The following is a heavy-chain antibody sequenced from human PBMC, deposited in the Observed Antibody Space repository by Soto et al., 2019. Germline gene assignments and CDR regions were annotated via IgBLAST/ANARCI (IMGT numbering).Heavy chain of an antibody. J-gene: IGHJ4*02. D-gene: IGHD3-22*01. Sequence: SVKVSCKASGGTFSSYAISWVRQAPGQGLEWMGGIIPIFGTANYAQKFQGRVTITADKSTSTAYMELSSLRSGDTAVYYCARGYYYPHGFSTLAYWGQGTLVTVSS. V-gene: IGHV1-69*06. CDR2: IIPIFGTA. CDR3: ARGYYYPHGFSTLAY. CDR1: GGTFSSYA.